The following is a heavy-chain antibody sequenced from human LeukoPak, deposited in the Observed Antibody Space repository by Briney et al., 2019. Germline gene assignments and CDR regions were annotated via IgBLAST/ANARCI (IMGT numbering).Heavy chain of an antibody. Sequence: GASVKVSCKASGYTFTSYGISWVRQAPGQGLEWMGWISAYNGNTNYAQELQGRVTMTTDTSTSTAYMELRSLRSDDTAVYYCARVTMVRGVIISNAFDIWGQGTMVTVSS. CDR3: ARVTMVRGVIISNAFDI. V-gene: IGHV1-18*01. CDR1: GYTFTSYG. D-gene: IGHD3-10*01. CDR2: ISAYNGNT. J-gene: IGHJ3*02.